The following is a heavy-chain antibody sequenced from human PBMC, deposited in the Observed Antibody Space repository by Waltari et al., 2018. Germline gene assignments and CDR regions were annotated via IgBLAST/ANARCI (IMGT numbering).Heavy chain of an antibody. CDR3: ATVLTTVPTYWFDP. V-gene: IGHV1-69-2*01. CDR1: GYTFTDYY. J-gene: IGHJ5*02. Sequence: EVQLVQSGAEGTKPGATAKRSCKASGYTFTDYYIHWVQQAPGKGLEWMGRVDPADSETIYAEKFQGRVTITADTSTDTAYMELSSLRSEDTAVYYCATVLTTVPTYWFDPWGQGTLVTVSS. CDR2: VDPADSET. D-gene: IGHD4-4*01.